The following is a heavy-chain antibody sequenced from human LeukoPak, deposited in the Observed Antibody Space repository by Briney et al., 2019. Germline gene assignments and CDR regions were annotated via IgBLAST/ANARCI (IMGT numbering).Heavy chain of an antibody. Sequence: ASVKVSXKASGYTFTSYGISWVRQAPGQGLEWMGWISAYNGSTNYAQKLQGRVTMTTDTSTSTAYMELRSLRSDDTAVYYCARDRAELYYYDSSGLSNAFDIWGQGTMVTVSS. CDR2: ISAYNGST. D-gene: IGHD3-22*01. CDR3: ARDRAELYYYDSSGLSNAFDI. V-gene: IGHV1-18*01. CDR1: GYTFTSYG. J-gene: IGHJ3*02.